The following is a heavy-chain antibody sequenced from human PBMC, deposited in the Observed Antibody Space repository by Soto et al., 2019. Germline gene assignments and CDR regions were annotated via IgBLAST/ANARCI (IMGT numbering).Heavy chain of an antibody. CDR3: ARSSASPLSFDY. V-gene: IGHV4-59*08. CDR1: GDSISDYY. J-gene: IGHJ4*02. Sequence: KPSETLSLTCTVSGDSISDYYWSWIRQPPGKGLEYIGYIYYSGSTSYNPSLKSRVTISVDTSKNQFSLKLSSVTAADTAVFYCARSSASPLSFDYWGQGTLVTVSS. CDR2: IYYSGST.